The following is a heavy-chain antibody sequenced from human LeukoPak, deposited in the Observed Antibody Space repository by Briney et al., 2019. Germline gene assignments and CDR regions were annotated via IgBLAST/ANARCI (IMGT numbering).Heavy chain of an antibody. V-gene: IGHV4-59*03. CDR1: GGSISSYY. D-gene: IGHD6-19*01. Sequence: SETLSLTCTVSGGSISSYYWSWIRQPPGKGLEWIGNIYYSGSTYYNPSLKSRVTISVDTSKNQFSLKLSSVTAADTAVYYCAGSYSSGWYSPSDYWGQGTLVTVSS. CDR3: AGSYSSGWYSPSDY. J-gene: IGHJ4*02. CDR2: IYYSGST.